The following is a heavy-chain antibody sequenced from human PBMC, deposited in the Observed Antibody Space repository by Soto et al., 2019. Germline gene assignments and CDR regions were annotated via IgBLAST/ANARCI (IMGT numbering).Heavy chain of an antibody. CDR2: INHSGST. D-gene: IGHD3-10*01. Sequence: SSETLSLTCAVYGGSFSGYYWSWIRQPPGKGLEWIGEINHSGSTNYNPSLKSRVTISVDTSKNQFSLKLSSVTAADMAVYYCARLSPKTYYYGSAPREAFDIWGQGTMVTVSS. CDR3: ARLSPKTYYYGSAPREAFDI. CDR1: GGSFSGYY. J-gene: IGHJ3*02. V-gene: IGHV4-34*01.